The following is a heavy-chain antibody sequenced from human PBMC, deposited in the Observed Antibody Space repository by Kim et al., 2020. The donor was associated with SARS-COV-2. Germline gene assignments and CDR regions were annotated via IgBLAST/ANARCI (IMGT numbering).Heavy chain of an antibody. J-gene: IGHJ4*02. D-gene: IGHD3-22*01. CDR1: GFTFSSYW. V-gene: IGHV3-7*01. Sequence: GGSLRLSCAASGFTFSSYWMSWVRQAPGKGLEWVANIKQDGSEKYYVDSVKGRFTISRDNAKNSLYLQMNSLRAEDTAVYYCAREGGYDSSGYYSLDSPFFDYWGQGTLVTVSS. CDR2: IKQDGSEK. CDR3: AREGGYDSSGYYSLDSPFFDY.